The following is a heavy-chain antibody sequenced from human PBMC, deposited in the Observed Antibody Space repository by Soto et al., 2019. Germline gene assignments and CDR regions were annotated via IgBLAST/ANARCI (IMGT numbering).Heavy chain of an antibody. V-gene: IGHV4-31*03. D-gene: IGHD6-13*01. Sequence: PSETLSLTCTVSGGSISGGGYYWSWIRQHPGKGLEWIGYIYYSGSTYYNPSLKSRVTISVDTSKNQFSLKLSSVTAADTAVYYCARAGYSSSWSTYYFDYWGQGTLVTVSS. CDR1: GGSISGGGYY. CDR2: IYYSGST. CDR3: ARAGYSSSWSTYYFDY. J-gene: IGHJ4*02.